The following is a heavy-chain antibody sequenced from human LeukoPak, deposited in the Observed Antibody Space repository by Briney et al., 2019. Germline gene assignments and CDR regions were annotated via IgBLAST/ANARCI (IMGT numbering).Heavy chain of an antibody. Sequence: AGGSLRLSCAASGFTFSDYYMSWLRQAPGKGLEGVSYISSSGSTIYYADSVKGRFTISRDNAKNSLYLQMNSLRAEDTAVYYCARDITMVRGVIRSPNYYYYYGMDVWGQGTTVTVSS. J-gene: IGHJ6*02. CDR3: ARDITMVRGVIRSPNYYYYYGMDV. CDR1: GFTFSDYY. V-gene: IGHV3-11*01. CDR2: ISSSGSTI. D-gene: IGHD3-10*01.